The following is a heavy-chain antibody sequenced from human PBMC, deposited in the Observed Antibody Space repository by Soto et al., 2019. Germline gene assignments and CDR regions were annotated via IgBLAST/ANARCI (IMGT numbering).Heavy chain of an antibody. CDR2: INPNSGGT. Sequence: ASVKVSCKASGYTFTGYYMHWVRQAPGQGLEWMGWINPNSGGTNYAQKFQGWVTMTRDTSISTAYMELSRLRSDDTAVYYCARGFGYYGSGSANFDYWGQGTLVTVSS. V-gene: IGHV1-2*04. CDR1: GYTFTGYY. D-gene: IGHD3-10*01. CDR3: ARGFGYYGSGSANFDY. J-gene: IGHJ4*02.